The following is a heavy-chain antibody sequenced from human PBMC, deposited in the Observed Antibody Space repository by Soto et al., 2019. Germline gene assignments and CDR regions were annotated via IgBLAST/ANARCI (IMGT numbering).Heavy chain of an antibody. CDR2: IIPIFGTA. D-gene: IGHD2-21*02. V-gene: IGHV1-69*01. Sequence: QLQLVQSGAEVKKPGSSVKVSCKASGGTFSSYAISWVRQAPGQGLEWMGGIIPIFGTANYAQKFQGRVTITADESTSTAYMELSSLRSEDTAVYYCARTGAYCGGDCYSIFDYWGQGTLVTVSS. CDR1: GGTFSSYA. J-gene: IGHJ4*02. CDR3: ARTGAYCGGDCYSIFDY.